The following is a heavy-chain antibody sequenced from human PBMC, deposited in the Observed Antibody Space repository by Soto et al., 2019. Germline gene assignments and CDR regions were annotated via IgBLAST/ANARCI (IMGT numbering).Heavy chain of an antibody. CDR2: IWYDGSNK. Sequence: QVQLVESGGGVVQPGRSLRLSCAASGFTFSSYGMHWVRQAPGKGLEWVAVIWYDGSNKYYAYSVKGRFTISRDNSKNTLYLQMNSLRAEDTAVYYCARDPGYCSGGSCYSGFDYWGQGTLVTVSS. CDR1: GFTFSSYG. CDR3: ARDPGYCSGGSCYSGFDY. D-gene: IGHD2-15*01. V-gene: IGHV3-33*01. J-gene: IGHJ4*02.